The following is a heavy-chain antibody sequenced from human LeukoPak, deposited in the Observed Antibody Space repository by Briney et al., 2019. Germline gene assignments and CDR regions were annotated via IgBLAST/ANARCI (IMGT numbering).Heavy chain of an antibody. J-gene: IGHJ3*02. CDR3: ARDPYYYDSSGYPI. D-gene: IGHD3-22*01. V-gene: IGHV3-20*04. CDR1: GFTFDDYA. Sequence: PGGSLRLSCAASGFTFDDYAMSWVRHAPGKGLEWVSGINWNGGSTAYTDSVKGRFTISRDNAKNSLYLQMNSLRAEDTALYFCARDPYYYDSSGYPIWGRGTMVAVSS. CDR2: INWNGGST.